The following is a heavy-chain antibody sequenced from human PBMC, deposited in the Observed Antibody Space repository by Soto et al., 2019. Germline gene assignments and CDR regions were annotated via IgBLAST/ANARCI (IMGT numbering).Heavy chain of an antibody. CDR1: GFTFSSYA. Sequence: GGSLRLSCAASGFTFSSYAMHWVRQAPGKGLEYVSAISSNGGSTYYANSVKGRFTISRDNSKNTLYLQMGSLRAEDMAVYYCARGSGASGYDWGQGTLVTVSS. V-gene: IGHV3-64*01. D-gene: IGHD5-12*01. CDR3: ARGSGASGYD. CDR2: ISSNGGST. J-gene: IGHJ4*02.